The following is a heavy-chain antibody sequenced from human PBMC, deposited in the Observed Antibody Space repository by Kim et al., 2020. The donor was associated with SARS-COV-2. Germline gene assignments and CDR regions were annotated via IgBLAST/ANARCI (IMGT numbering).Heavy chain of an antibody. CDR1: GFTFDDYA. D-gene: IGHD6-13*01. J-gene: IGHJ6*02. Sequence: GGSLRLSCAASGFTFDDYAMHWVRQAPGKGLEWVSGISWNSGSIGYADSVKGRFTISRDNAKNSLYLQMNSLRAEDTALYYCAKDGYSSSWSGGYGMDVWGQGTTVTVSS. CDR3: AKDGYSSSWSGGYGMDV. CDR2: ISWNSGSI. V-gene: IGHV3-9*01.